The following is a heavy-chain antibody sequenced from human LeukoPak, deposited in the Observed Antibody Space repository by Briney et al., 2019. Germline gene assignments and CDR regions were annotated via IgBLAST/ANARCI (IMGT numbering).Heavy chain of an antibody. D-gene: IGHD6-19*01. J-gene: IGHJ6*04. CDR3: AKAIVVAGKSLYYYGMDV. Sequence: PGPCLRLSCAAAGPTFSSYSTRSVRQAPGSGLEWVSVISVGGVSTYSADSVKGRFTISRDRSKNTLSLQMNSLRADDTAVYYCAKAIVVAGKSLYYYGMDVWGEGPTVTVSS. V-gene: IGHV3-23*01. CDR1: GPTFSSYS. CDR2: ISVGGVST.